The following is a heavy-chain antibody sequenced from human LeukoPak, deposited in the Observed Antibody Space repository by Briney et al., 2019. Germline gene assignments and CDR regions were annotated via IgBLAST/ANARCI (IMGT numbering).Heavy chain of an antibody. J-gene: IGHJ4*02. Sequence: ASVKVSCKASGGTFSSYAISWVRQAPGQGLEWMGRIIPTLEIENYAQKFQGRITITADKSTSTAYMELSSLRPEDTAVYYCARVISGTWLWFWGQGTLVSVSS. D-gene: IGHD1-14*01. CDR2: IIPTLEIE. V-gene: IGHV1-69*04. CDR1: GGTFSSYA. CDR3: ARVISGTWLWF.